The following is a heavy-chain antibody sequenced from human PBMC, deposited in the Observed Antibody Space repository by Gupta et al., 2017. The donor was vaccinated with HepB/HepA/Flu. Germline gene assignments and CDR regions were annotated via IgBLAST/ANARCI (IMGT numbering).Heavy chain of an antibody. CDR2: VIPVVGIT. CDR1: GGSFETFA. D-gene: IGHD1-1*01. J-gene: IGHJ4*02. V-gene: IGHV1-69*04. Sequence: VQLMQSGAEVKKHGSSVKVSCKPSGGSFETFAINWVRQAPGQGLEWMGRVIPVVGITNYARNFQDRVTITADKSTATAYMEMSGLKLEDTAVYYCARTGTDDYWGQGTLVTVSS. CDR3: ARTGTDDY.